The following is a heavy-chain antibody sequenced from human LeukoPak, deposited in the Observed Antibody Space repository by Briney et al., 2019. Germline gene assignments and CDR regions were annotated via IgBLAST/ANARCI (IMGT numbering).Heavy chain of an antibody. D-gene: IGHD3-3*01. J-gene: IGHJ5*02. V-gene: IGHV3-30*02. CDR3: AKSPIPVLRFLEWLSPGGWFDP. CDR2: IRYDGSNK. Sequence: GGSLRLSCAASGFTFSSYGMHWVRQAPGKGLEWVTFIRYDGSNKYYADSVKGRFTISTDNSKNTVYLQMNSLRAEDTAVYYCAKSPIPVLRFLEWLSPGGWFDPWGQGTLVTVSS. CDR1: GFTFSSYG.